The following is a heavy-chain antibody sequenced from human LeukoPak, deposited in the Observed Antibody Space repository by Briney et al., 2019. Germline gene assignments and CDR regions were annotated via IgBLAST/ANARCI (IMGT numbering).Heavy chain of an antibody. Sequence: GGSLRLSCAASGFTFSHYSMIWVRQSPGKGLEWVSSISDSSTYIFSADSARGRFTISRDNAKNSLYLQLNSLRAEDSAVYYCARVRDSYGYYYYKDVWGKGTTVTVSS. CDR2: ISDSSTYI. J-gene: IGHJ6*03. V-gene: IGHV3-21*01. CDR3: ARVRDSYGYYYYKDV. D-gene: IGHD5-18*01. CDR1: GFTFSHYS.